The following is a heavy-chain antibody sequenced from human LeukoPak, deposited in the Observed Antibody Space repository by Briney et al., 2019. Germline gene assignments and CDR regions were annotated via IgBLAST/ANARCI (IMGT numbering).Heavy chain of an antibody. V-gene: IGHV4-59*01. CDR2: IYYSGST. D-gene: IGHD2-21*01. J-gene: IGHJ4*02. CDR3: ARGLARRGYFDY. Sequence: SEALSLTSTVSGGSISSYYWSWIRQPPGKGLEWIGYIYYSGSTNYNPSLKSRVTISVDTSKNQFSLKLSSVTAADTAVYYCARGLARRGYFDYWGQGTLVTVSS. CDR1: GGSISSYY.